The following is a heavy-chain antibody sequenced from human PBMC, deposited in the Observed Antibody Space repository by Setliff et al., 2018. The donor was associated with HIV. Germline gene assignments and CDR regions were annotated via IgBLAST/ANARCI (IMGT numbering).Heavy chain of an antibody. CDR1: GFTFSTYA. CDR2: ISSSSSYT. Sequence: GGSLRLSCAVSGFTFSTYAMSWVRQAPGKGLEWVSYISSSSSYTHYADSVKGRFTISRDNVKNSLYLQMNSLRAEDTAVYYCARPNYYDSSGSFDYWGQGTLVTVSS. V-gene: IGHV3-21*01. CDR3: ARPNYYDSSGSFDY. J-gene: IGHJ4*02. D-gene: IGHD3-22*01.